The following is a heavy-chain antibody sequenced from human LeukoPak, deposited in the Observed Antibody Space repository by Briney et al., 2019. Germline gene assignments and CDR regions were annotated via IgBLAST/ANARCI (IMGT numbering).Heavy chain of an antibody. J-gene: IGHJ3*02. V-gene: IGHV4-39*07. CDR3: ARERSPVTYYYDSSGYYHDAFDI. Sequence: SETLSLTCTVSGGSISSSSYYWGWIRQPPGKGLEWIGSIYYSGSTYYNPSLKSRVTISVDKSKNQFSLKLSSVTAADTAVYYCARERSPVTYYYDSSGYYHDAFDIWGQGTMVTVSS. CDR1: GGSISSSSYY. CDR2: IYYSGST. D-gene: IGHD3-22*01.